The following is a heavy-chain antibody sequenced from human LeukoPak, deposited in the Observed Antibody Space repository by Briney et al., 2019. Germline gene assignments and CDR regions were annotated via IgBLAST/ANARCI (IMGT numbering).Heavy chain of an antibody. CDR3: AYGYDSSGHPDY. CDR1: GGTFSSYA. D-gene: IGHD3-22*01. J-gene: IGHJ4*02. CDR2: IIPILGIA. V-gene: IGHV1-69*04. Sequence: SVKVSCKASGGTFSSYAIIWVRQAPGQGLEWMGRIIPILGIANYAQKFQGRVTITADKSTSTAYMELSSLRSEDTAVYYCAYGYDSSGHPDYWGQGTLVTVSS.